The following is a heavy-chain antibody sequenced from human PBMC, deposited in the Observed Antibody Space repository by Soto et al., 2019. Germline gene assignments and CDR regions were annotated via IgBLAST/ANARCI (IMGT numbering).Heavy chain of an antibody. Sequence: GGSLRLSCAASGFTFSSYAMSWVRQAPGKGLEWVSAISGSGGSTYYADSVKGRFTISRDNSKNTLYLQMNSLRAEDTAVYYCAKDVEFGGVIAYYFDYWGQGTLVTVSS. CDR2: ISGSGGST. D-gene: IGHD3-16*01. CDR3: AKDVEFGGVIAYYFDY. J-gene: IGHJ4*02. V-gene: IGHV3-23*01. CDR1: GFTFSSYA.